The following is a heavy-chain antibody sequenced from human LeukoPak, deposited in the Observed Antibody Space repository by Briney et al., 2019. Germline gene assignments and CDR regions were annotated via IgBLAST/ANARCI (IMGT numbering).Heavy chain of an antibody. V-gene: IGHV3-23*01. Sequence: AISGSGGSTYYADSVKGRFTISRDNSKNTLYLQMNSLRAEDTAVYYCAKDFYDFWSPFDYWGQGTLVTVSS. CDR2: ISGSGGST. J-gene: IGHJ4*02. CDR3: AKDFYDFWSPFDY. D-gene: IGHD3/OR15-3a*01.